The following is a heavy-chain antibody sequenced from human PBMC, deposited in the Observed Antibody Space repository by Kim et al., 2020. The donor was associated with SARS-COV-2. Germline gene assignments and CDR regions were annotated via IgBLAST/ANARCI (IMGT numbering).Heavy chain of an antibody. V-gene: IGHV3-49*03. J-gene: IGHJ3*02. CDR3: TRFFLRYFDSDAFDI. CDR1: GFTFGDYA. CDR2: IRSKAYGGTT. D-gene: IGHD3-9*01. Sequence: GGSLRLSCTASGFTFGDYAMSWFRQAPGKGLEWVGFIRSKAYGGTTEYAASVKGRFTISRDDSKSIAYLQMNSLKTEDTAVYYCTRFFLRYFDSDAFDIWGQGTMVTVSS.